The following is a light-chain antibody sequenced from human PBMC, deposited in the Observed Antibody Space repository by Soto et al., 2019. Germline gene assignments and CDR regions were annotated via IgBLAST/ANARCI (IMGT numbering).Light chain of an antibody. V-gene: IGKV1-5*01. CDR2: DAS. J-gene: IGKJ1*01. CDR3: QQYNSYSWT. CDR1: QSISNW. Sequence: DIQMTQSPSTLSASVGDRVTITCRASQSISNWLAWYQQKPGKAPKLLIYDASSLESGVPSRFSGSGSGTEFTLTVSSVQPDDFATYYCQQYNSYSWTFGQGTKVDIK.